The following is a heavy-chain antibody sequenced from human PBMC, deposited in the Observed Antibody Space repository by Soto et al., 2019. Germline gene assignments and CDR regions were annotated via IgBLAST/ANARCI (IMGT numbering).Heavy chain of an antibody. CDR2: VSSSSSYI. D-gene: IGHD3-3*01. CDR3: ARDGARYDFWSGYPLGV. CDR1: GFTFSSYS. J-gene: IGHJ6*02. V-gene: IGHV3-21*01. Sequence: GGSLRLSCAASGFTFSSYSMNWVRQAPGKGLEWVSSVSSSSSYIYYADSVKGRFTISRDNAKNSLYLQMNSLRAEDTAVYYCARDGARYDFWSGYPLGVWGQGTTVTVSS.